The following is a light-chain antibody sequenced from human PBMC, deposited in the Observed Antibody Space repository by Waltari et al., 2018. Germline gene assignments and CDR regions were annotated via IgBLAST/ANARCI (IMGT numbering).Light chain of an antibody. CDR3: CSYAGSSTPYV. V-gene: IGLV2-23*01. CDR1: SSDVGRYNL. J-gene: IGLJ1*01. Sequence: QSALTQPGSVSGSPGQSITISCTGTSSDVGRYNLLSWYQQHPGKAPKLMIYEGSKRPSGVSNRFSGSKSGNTASLTISGLQAEDEADYYCCSYAGSSTPYVFGTGTKVTVL. CDR2: EGS.